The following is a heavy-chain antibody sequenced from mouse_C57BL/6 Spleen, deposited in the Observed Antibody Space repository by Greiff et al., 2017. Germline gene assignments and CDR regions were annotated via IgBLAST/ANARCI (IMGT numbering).Heavy chain of an antibody. J-gene: IGHJ2*01. CDR3: ARSGLGYYFDY. Sequence: QVQLQQPGAELVKPGASVKLSCKASGYTFTSYWMHWVKQRPGQGLEWIGMIHPNSGSTNYNEKFQSKATLTEDKSSSTAYMQLSSLTAEDSAVYYCARSGLGYYFDYWGQGTTLTVSS. CDR2: IHPNSGST. D-gene: IGHD2-4*01. CDR1: GYTFTSYW. V-gene: IGHV1-64*01.